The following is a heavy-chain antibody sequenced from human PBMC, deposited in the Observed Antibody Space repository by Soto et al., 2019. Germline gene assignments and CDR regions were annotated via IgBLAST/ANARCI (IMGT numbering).Heavy chain of an antibody. Sequence: EVQLMESGGGLVQPGGSLRLSCAVSGFTFSSFWMHWVRQAPGEGLVWVSRINTDGSSTSYADSVKGRFTISRDNAKNTLYLQMNGLRVEDTAMYYCAKRGVDTFGLSYWGQGTLVTVSP. V-gene: IGHV3-74*01. CDR1: GFTFSSFW. D-gene: IGHD3-10*01. CDR3: AKRGVDTFGLSY. CDR2: INTDGSST. J-gene: IGHJ4*02.